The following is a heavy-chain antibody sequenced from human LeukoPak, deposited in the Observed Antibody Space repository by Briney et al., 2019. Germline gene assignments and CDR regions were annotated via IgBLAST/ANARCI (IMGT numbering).Heavy chain of an antibody. V-gene: IGHV3-7*05. J-gene: IGHJ4*02. CDR3: AREVGSAARGR. D-gene: IGHD2-2*01. CDR1: GFTFDSYW. Sequence: GGSLRLSCATSGFTFDSYWMSWVRQAPGKGLEWVANIKEDGSEKYYVDSVKGRFTISRDNAKNSVYLQMNSLRAADTAVYYCAREVGSAARGRWGQGTLVTVS. CDR2: IKEDGSEK.